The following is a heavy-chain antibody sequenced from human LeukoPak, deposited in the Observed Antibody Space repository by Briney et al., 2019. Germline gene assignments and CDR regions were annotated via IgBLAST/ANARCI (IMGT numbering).Heavy chain of an antibody. V-gene: IGHV3-74*01. CDR1: GFTFSSYW. D-gene: IGHD3-10*01. Sequence: GGSLRLSCAASGFTFSSYWMHWVRQAPGKGLVWVSRINSDGSSTSYADSVKGRFTISRDNSKNTLYLQMNSLRAEDTAVYYCAREGNPYYYGSGSLPDDAFDIWGQGTMVTVSS. CDR2: INSDGSST. J-gene: IGHJ3*02. CDR3: AREGNPYYYGSGSLPDDAFDI.